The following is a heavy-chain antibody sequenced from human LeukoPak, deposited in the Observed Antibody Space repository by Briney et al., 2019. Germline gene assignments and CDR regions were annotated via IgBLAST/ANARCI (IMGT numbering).Heavy chain of an antibody. CDR2: ISQDGGDK. Sequence: GGSLRLSCAVSGFTFSSYWMHWVRQAPGKGLEWVASISQDGGDKYYVDSVKGRFTISRDNAKNSLFLQMNSLRAEDTAVYYCARGRSADSWGQGTLVTVSS. CDR3: ARGRSADS. J-gene: IGHJ4*02. CDR1: GFTFSSYW. V-gene: IGHV3-7*01. D-gene: IGHD3-3*01.